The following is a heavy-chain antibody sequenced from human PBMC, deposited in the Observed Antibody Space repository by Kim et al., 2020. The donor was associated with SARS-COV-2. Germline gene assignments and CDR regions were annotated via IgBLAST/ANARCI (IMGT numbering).Heavy chain of an antibody. Sequence: GGPLRLSCAASGFTFSNYYMHWVRQAPGKGLEFVAAIGPNGDATYYANSVKGRFTISRDNSKNALWLQVGSLGPEDMAIYYCVRGYNFAYDFWGQGNLVTVSA. V-gene: IGHV3-64*01. D-gene: IGHD5-12*01. CDR1: GFTFSNYY. J-gene: IGHJ4*01. CDR2: IGPNGDAT. CDR3: VRGYNFAYDF.